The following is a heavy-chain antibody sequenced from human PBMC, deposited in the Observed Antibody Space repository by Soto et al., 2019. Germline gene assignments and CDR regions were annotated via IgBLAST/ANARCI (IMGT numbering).Heavy chain of an antibody. CDR1: GGSITSGYF. D-gene: IGHD3-22*01. V-gene: IGHV4-4*02. J-gene: IGHJ4*02. CDR2: IYHSGST. Sequence: SETLSLTCAVSGGSITSGYFRSWVRQPPGKGLEWIGEIYHSGSTNYNPSLKSRVTISVDKAKNQFSLKLTSVTAGDTAVYYCARGYYYDSSGYFDSWGQGTLVTSPQ. CDR3: ARGYYYDSSGYFDS.